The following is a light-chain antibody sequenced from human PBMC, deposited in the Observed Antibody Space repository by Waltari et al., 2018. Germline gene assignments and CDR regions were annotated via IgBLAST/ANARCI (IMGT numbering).Light chain of an antibody. CDR3: QQYDNLPYT. J-gene: IGKJ2*01. Sequence: DIQMTQSPSSLSASVGDRVTITCQASQDISNYLNWYQQKPGKAPKFLIYDASNLETGVPSRFSGSGSGTDFTFTISSLQPEDVATYYCQQYDNLPYTFGQGTKLEIK. CDR1: QDISNY. V-gene: IGKV1-33*01. CDR2: DAS.